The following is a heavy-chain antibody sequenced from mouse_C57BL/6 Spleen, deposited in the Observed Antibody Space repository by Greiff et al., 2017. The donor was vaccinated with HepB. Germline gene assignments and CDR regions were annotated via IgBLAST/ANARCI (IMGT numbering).Heavy chain of an antibody. CDR2: ISYDGSN. CDR3: ARALLRAMDY. Sequence: EVKLMESGPGLVKPSQSLSLTCSVTGYSITSGYYWNWMRQFPGNKLEWMGYISYDGSNNYNPSLKNRISITRDTSKNQFFLKLNSVTTEDTATYYCARALLRAMDYWGQGTSVTVSS. CDR1: GYSITSGYY. V-gene: IGHV3-6*01. D-gene: IGHD1-2*01. J-gene: IGHJ4*01.